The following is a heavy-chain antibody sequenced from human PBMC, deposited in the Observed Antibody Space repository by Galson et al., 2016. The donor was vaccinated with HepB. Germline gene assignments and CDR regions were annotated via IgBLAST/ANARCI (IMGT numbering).Heavy chain of an antibody. CDR1: GFTFSRYT. D-gene: IGHD6-19*01. CDR3: AKDNAAWLVDY. J-gene: IGHJ4*02. V-gene: IGHV3-30-3*01. Sequence: SLRLSCAASGFTFSRYTMHWVRQAPGKGLEWVAVISSDGSKEYYADSVKGRFTLSRDNSRNTLYLQMNSLRAEDAAVYYCAKDNAAWLVDYWGQGSLVTVSS. CDR2: ISSDGSKE.